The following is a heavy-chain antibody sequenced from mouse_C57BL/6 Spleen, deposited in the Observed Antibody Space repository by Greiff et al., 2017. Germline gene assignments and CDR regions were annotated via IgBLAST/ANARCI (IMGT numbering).Heavy chain of an antibody. CDR2: IYPGDGDT. CDR1: GYAFSSYW. V-gene: IGHV1-80*01. D-gene: IGHD1-1*01. CDR3: ARHGSSGYFDV. J-gene: IGHJ1*03. Sequence: QVQLQQPGAELVKPGASVKISCKASGYAFSSYWMNWVKQRPGKGLEWIGQIYPGDGDTNYNGKFKGKATLTADKSSSTAYMQLTGLTSEDSAVYFYARHGSSGYFDVWGTGTTVTVSS.